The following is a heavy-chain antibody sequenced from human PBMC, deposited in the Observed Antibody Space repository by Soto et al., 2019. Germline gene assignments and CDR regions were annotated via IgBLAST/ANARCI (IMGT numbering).Heavy chain of an antibody. CDR3: AKGSPIAARRPPRDY. D-gene: IGHD6-6*01. Sequence: SLRLSCAASGFTVSSNYMSWVRQAPGKGLEWVSVIYSGGSTYYADSVKGRFTISRDNSKNTLYLQMNSLGAEDTAVYYCAKGSPIAARRPPRDYWGQGTLVTVSS. V-gene: IGHV3-53*01. CDR1: GFTVSSNY. CDR2: IYSGGST. J-gene: IGHJ4*02.